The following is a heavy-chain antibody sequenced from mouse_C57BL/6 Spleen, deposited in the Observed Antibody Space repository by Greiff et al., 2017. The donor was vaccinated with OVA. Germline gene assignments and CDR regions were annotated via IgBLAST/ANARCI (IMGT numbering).Heavy chain of an antibody. CDR2: LDPEDGET. CDR1: GFNIKAYY. J-gene: IGHJ4*01. Sequence: EVQLQQSGAELVKPGASVKLSCTASGFNIKAYYMHWVKQRTEQGLEWIGRLDPEDGETKYAPKFQGKATITADTSSNTAYLQLSSLTSEDTAVYDCAKDYGTLYAMDYWGQGTSVTVSS. D-gene: IGHD2-1*01. V-gene: IGHV14-2*01. CDR3: AKDYGTLYAMDY.